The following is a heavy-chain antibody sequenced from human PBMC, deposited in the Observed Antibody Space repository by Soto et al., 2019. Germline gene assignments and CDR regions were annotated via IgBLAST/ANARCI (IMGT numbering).Heavy chain of an antibody. CDR3: ASSGLNFGSGTIDS. V-gene: IGHV3-48*03. Sequence: GGSLRLSCGASGFTFSSYEMTWVRQAPGKGLEWVSYISSSGSRIYYADSVKGRFTISRDNAKNSLYLQMNSLRAEDTAVYYCASSGLNFGSGTIDSWGQGTLVTVSS. J-gene: IGHJ4*02. D-gene: IGHD1-1*01. CDR1: GFTFSSYE. CDR2: ISSSGSRI.